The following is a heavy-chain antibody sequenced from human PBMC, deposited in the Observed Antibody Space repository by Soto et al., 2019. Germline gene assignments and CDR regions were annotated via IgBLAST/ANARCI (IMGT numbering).Heavy chain of an antibody. V-gene: IGHV3-23*01. D-gene: IGHD1-1*01. CDR2: ISGSCRST. Sequence: GGSLRLSCAAYGFTFKSYAMSGVGQGAGKRLYSVSAISGSCRSTYYSDSVNRRFTISIDNAKNTLYLQMNSLRAEYTAVYYCAKDRLDLTYDAFDIWGQGTMVTVSS. CDR1: GFTFKSYA. J-gene: IGHJ3*02. CDR3: AKDRLDLTYDAFDI.